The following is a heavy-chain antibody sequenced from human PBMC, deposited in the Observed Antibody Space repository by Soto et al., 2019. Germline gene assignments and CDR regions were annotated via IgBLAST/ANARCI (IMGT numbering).Heavy chain of an antibody. Sequence: QITLKESGPTLVKPTQTLTLTCTFSGFSLSTRGVAVGWFRQPPGKALEWLALIYWDEDKWYSSSLKSRLTITDDTSKNQVVLTITNMDPVDTATYYCAHRPRGYAYYFDYWGQGTLVTVSS. CDR1: GFSLSTRGVA. D-gene: IGHD5-12*01. CDR3: AHRPRGYAYYFDY. J-gene: IGHJ4*02. V-gene: IGHV2-5*02. CDR2: IYWDEDK.